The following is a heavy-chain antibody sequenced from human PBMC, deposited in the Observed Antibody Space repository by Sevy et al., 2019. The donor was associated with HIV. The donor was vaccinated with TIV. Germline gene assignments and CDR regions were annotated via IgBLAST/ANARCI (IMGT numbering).Heavy chain of an antibody. CDR1: GGSIISYY. D-gene: IGHD3-10*01. CDR2: IYNSGSS. V-gene: IGHV4-59*01. CDR3: ARAGGAKDYGMDV. J-gene: IGHJ6*02. Sequence: SETLSLTCSVSGGSIISYYWSWIRQPPGKGLEWIGYIYNSGSSNYNPSLNSRVTISVATSKNQFSLKLSSVTAADTAVYYCARAGGAKDYGMDVWGQGTTVTVSS.